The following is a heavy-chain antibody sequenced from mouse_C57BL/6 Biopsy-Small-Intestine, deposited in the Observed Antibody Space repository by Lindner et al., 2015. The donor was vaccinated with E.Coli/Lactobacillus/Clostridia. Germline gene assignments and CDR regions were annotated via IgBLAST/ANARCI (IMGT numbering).Heavy chain of an antibody. Sequence: SVKVSCKTSGFAFTNYKIYWVRQATGQGLEWMGWMHSNSGDTGYAQQFQGRVTMTKNASISTAYMELNSLTSEDTAVYFCARGRGSFYGDYWGQGTLVTVSS. CDR2: MHSNSGDT. CDR3: ARGRGSFYGDY. J-gene: IGHJ4*01. CDR1: GFAFTNYK. D-gene: IGHD1-1*02. V-gene: IGHV1-84*02.